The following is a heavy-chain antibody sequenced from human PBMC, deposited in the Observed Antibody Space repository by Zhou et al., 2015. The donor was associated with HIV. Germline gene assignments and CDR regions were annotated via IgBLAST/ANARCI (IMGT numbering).Heavy chain of an antibody. D-gene: IGHD4-17*01. CDR2: INPNTGAA. V-gene: IGHV1-2*02. CDR3: TRWDPVTTSGDY. J-gene: IGHJ4*02. Sequence: QAPGQGLGWVGWINPNTGAARYEQRFQGRVTMTRDTSINTAYMELSRLTSDDTAVYYCTRWDPVTTSGDYWGQGTLVTVSS.